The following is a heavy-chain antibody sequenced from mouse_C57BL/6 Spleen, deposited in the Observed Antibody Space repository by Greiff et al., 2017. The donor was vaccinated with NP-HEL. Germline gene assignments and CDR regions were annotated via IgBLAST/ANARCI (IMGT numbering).Heavy chain of an antibody. D-gene: IGHD2-3*01. V-gene: IGHV3-6*01. CDR3: ARVRWLLRDYYAMDY. J-gene: IGHJ4*01. CDR1: GYSITSGYY. CDR2: ISYDGSN. Sequence: DVKLQESGPGLVKPSQSLSLTCSVTGYSITSGYYWNWIRQFPGNKLEWMGYISYDGSNNYNPSLKNRISITRDTSKNQFFLKLNSVTTEDTATYYCARVRWLLRDYYAMDYWGQGTSVTVSS.